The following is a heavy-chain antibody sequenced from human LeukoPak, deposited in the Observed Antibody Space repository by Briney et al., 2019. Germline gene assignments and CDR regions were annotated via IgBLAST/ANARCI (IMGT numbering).Heavy chain of an antibody. CDR3: ARRELLAYGDHGFDY. D-gene: IGHD4-17*01. V-gene: IGHV3-23*01. Sequence: GESLKISCAASGFTISTFAMNWVRLPPGRGLEWVSTVRDSDDRTYYADSVKGRFTVSRDNSKNTLYLQMDSLRAEDTAVYFCARRELLAYGDHGFDYWGRGTLVTVSS. J-gene: IGHJ4*02. CDR1: GFTISTFA. CDR2: VRDSDDRT.